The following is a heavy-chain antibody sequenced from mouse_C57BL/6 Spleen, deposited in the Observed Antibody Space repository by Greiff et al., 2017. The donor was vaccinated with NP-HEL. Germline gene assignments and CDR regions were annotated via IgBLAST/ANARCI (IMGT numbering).Heavy chain of an antibody. D-gene: IGHD2-4*01. J-gene: IGHJ2*01. CDR3: AIIYYDYETGRNFDY. V-gene: IGHV1-52*01. CDR2: IDPSDSET. Sequence: QVQLKESGAELVRPGSSVKLSYKASGYTFTSYWMHWVKQRPIQGLEWIGNIDPSDSETHYNQKFKDKATLTVDKSSSTAYMQLSSLTSEDSAVYYCAIIYYDYETGRNFDYWGQGTTLTVSS. CDR1: GYTFTSYW.